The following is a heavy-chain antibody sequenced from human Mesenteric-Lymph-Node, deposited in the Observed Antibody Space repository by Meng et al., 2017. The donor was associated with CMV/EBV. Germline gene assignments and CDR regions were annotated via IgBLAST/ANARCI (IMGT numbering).Heavy chain of an antibody. V-gene: IGHV3-21*01. CDR1: GFTFSSYS. CDR3: ARDRLEGSYSGPGY. J-gene: IGHJ4*02. CDR2: ISTSSSYI. D-gene: IGHD1-26*01. Sequence: GESLKISCAASGFTFSSYSMNWVRQAPGKGLEWVSSISTSSSYIYYADSVKGRFTISRDNAKNSLYLQMNSLRVEDTAVYYCARDRLEGSYSGPGYWGQGTLVTVSS.